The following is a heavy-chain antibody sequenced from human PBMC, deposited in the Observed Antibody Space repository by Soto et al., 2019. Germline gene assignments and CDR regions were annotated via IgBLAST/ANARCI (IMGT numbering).Heavy chain of an antibody. J-gene: IGHJ6*02. CDR1: GFTFSSYA. V-gene: IGHV3-30-3*01. Sequence: PGGSLRLSCAASGFTFSSYAMHWVRQAPGKGLEWVAVISYDGSNKYYADSVKGRFTISRDNSKNTLYLQMNSLRAEDTAVYYCARDLGPQTGTTSLDVWAQGTTFTVSS. D-gene: IGHD1-7*01. CDR3: ARDLGPQTGTTSLDV. CDR2: ISYDGSNK.